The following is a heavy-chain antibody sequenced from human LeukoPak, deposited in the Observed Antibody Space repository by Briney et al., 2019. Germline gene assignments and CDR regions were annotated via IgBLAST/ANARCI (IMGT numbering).Heavy chain of an antibody. D-gene: IGHD3-22*01. V-gene: IGHV1-2*06. CDR2: INPNSGGT. CDR3: ARDIATQLIYYDSSGYPDAFDI. CDR1: GYTFTGYY. Sequence: ASVKVSCKASGYTFTGYYMHWVRQAPGQGLEWMGRINPNSGGTNYAQKFQGRVTMTRDTSISTAYMELSRLRSDDTAVYYCARDIATQLIYYDSSGYPDAFDIWGQGTMVTVSS. J-gene: IGHJ3*02.